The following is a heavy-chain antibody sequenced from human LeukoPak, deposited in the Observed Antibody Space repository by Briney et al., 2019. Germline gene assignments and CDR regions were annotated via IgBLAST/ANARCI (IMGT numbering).Heavy chain of an antibody. Sequence: ASVEVSCKVSGYTLTELSMHWVRQAPGKGLEWMGGFDPEDGETIYAQKFQGRVTMTEDTSTDTAYMELSSLRSEDTAVYYCATDRITGTTGAFDIWGQGTMVTVSS. CDR1: GYTLTELS. CDR3: ATDRITGTTGAFDI. D-gene: IGHD1-7*01. J-gene: IGHJ3*02. V-gene: IGHV1-24*01. CDR2: FDPEDGET.